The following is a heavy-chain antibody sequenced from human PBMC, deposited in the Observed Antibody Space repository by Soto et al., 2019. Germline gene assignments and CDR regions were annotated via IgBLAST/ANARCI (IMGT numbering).Heavy chain of an antibody. CDR1: GGSISSYY. V-gene: IGHV4-59*01. J-gene: IGHJ6*02. D-gene: IGHD3-3*01. CDR3: ARDMYDFWSGPDYYYYGMDV. Sequence: SETLSLTCTVSGGSISSYYWSWIRQPPGKGLEWIGYIYYSGSTNYNPSLKSRVTISVDTSKNQFSLKLSSVTAADTTVYYCARDMYDFWSGPDYYYYGMDVWGQGTTVTVSS. CDR2: IYYSGST.